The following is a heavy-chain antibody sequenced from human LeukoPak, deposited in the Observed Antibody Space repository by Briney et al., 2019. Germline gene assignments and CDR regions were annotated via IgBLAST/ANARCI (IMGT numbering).Heavy chain of an antibody. Sequence: SETLSLTCTVSGSSITSSSYYWGWIRQPPGKGLEWIGSIYYSGSTYYNPSLKSRVTISVDTSMNQFSLKLSSVTAADTAVYYCARHLDSSPSGDYWAQGTLVTVSS. CDR1: GSSITSSSYY. CDR2: IYYSGST. D-gene: IGHD1-1*01. J-gene: IGHJ4*02. CDR3: ARHLDSSPSGDY. V-gene: IGHV4-39*01.